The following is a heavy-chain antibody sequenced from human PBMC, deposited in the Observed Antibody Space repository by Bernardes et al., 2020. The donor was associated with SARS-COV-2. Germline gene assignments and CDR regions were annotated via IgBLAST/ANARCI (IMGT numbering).Heavy chain of an antibody. CDR1: GYTFNNYG. Sequence: SVKVSCKTSGYTFNNYGISWVRQAPGQGLELMGWISAYNGNTEFAQTVQGRVTMTTDTSTSTAYMELRSLRSDDTAVYYCARDRRLVMEYHGTYYFDYWGQGTLVTVSS. D-gene: IGHD2-2*01. V-gene: IGHV1-18*01. CDR2: ISAYNGNT. CDR3: ARDRRLVMEYHGTYYFDY. J-gene: IGHJ4*02.